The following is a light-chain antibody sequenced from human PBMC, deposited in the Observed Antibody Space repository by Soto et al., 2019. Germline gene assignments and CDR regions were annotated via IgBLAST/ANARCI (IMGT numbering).Light chain of an antibody. V-gene: IGLV2-8*01. CDR1: SSDVGGYSY. Sequence: QSVLTQPPSASGSPGHSVTISCTGTSSDVGGYSYVSWYQQHPGKAPKLMIYEVSKRPSGVPDRFSGSKSGNTASLTVSGLQAEDEADYYCNSYAGSNNGVFGGGTKLTVL. CDR3: NSYAGSNNGV. CDR2: EVS. J-gene: IGLJ3*02.